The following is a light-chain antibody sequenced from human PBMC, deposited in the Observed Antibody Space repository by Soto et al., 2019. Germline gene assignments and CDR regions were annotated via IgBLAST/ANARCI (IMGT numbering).Light chain of an antibody. CDR1: NANIGSNT. Sequence: QSVLTQPPSASGTPGQRVTISCSGSNANIGSNTVNWYQQLPGTAPKLLTYLNNQRPSGVPDRFSGSKSGTSASLAISGLQSEDEPDYYCAAWDDSLNGVVFGGGTKLTVL. CDR2: LNN. J-gene: IGLJ2*01. V-gene: IGLV1-44*01. CDR3: AAWDDSLNGVV.